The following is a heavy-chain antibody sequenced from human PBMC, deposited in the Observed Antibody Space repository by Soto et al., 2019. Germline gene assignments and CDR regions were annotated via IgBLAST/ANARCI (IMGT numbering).Heavy chain of an antibody. CDR3: AAVSGGCSRTTCQLDP. Sequence: SETLSLTCAVSSDSISSDYWWTWVRQSPGKGLEWIGEIYRTGSTNYNPSLENRVTMSVDKSKNQFSLKLTSVTAADTAVYYCAAVSGGCSRTTCQLDPWGQGTLVTVSS. CDR2: IYRTGST. CDR1: SDSISSDYW. J-gene: IGHJ5*02. D-gene: IGHD2-2*01. V-gene: IGHV4-4*02.